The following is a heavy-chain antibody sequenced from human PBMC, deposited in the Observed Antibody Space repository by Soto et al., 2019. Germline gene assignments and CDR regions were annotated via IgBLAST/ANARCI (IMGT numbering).Heavy chain of an antibody. Sequence: GASVKVSCKASGYTFTTFGISWVRQAPGQGLEWMGWISTYNNNRNYAEKLQGRVTMTTDTSTSTAYMELRSLRSDDTAVYYCARDGVARSCTGTSCLGGWFDPSGQGTLVTVSS. J-gene: IGHJ5*02. CDR2: ISTYNNNR. CDR3: ARDGVARSCTGTSCLGGWFDP. D-gene: IGHD2-8*02. CDR1: GYTFTTFG. V-gene: IGHV1-18*01.